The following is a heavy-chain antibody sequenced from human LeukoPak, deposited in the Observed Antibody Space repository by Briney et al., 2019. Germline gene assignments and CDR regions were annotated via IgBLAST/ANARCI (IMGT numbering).Heavy chain of an antibody. V-gene: IGHV3-23*01. CDR1: GFTFSSYA. CDR3: AKGGIAMADYYFDY. D-gene: IGHD6-19*01. J-gene: IGHJ4*02. CDR2: ISNSGGST. Sequence: TGRSLRLSCAVSGFTFSSYAMSWVRQAPGKGLEWVSAISNSGGSTYYADSVKGRFTISRDNSKNTLSLLMNSLRAEDTAVYYCAKGGIAMADYYFDYWGQGTLVTVSS.